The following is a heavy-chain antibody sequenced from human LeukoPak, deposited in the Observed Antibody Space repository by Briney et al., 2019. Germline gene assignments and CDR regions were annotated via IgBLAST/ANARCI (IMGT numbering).Heavy chain of an antibody. CDR3: ASTMKTTVVTFLFDY. CDR2: IIPIFGTV. Sequence: EASVKVSGKASGGTFSNYAISWVRQAPGQGLEWMGGIIPIFGTVNYAQKFQGRVTITADESTSTAYMELSSLRSEDTAIYYCASTMKTTVVTFLFDYWGQGTLVTVSS. CDR1: GGTFSNYA. J-gene: IGHJ4*02. V-gene: IGHV1-69*01. D-gene: IGHD4-23*01.